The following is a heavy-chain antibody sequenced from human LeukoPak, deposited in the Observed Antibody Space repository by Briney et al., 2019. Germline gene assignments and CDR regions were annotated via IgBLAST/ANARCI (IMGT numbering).Heavy chain of an antibody. CDR2: INPSGGST. D-gene: IGHD2-21*02. Sequence: ASVKVSCKASGYTFTSYYMHWVRQAPGQGLEWRGIINPSGGSTSYAQRFQGRVTMTRDTSTSTVYMELSSLRSEDTAVYYCARSATALVVVTAINWFDPWGQGTLVTVSS. J-gene: IGHJ5*02. CDR1: GYTFTSYY. V-gene: IGHV1-46*01. CDR3: ARSATALVVVTAINWFDP.